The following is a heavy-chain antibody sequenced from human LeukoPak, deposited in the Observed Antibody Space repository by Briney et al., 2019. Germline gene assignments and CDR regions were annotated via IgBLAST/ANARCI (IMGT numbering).Heavy chain of an antibody. J-gene: IGHJ6*03. D-gene: IGHD1-1*01. CDR1: GGSISSSSYY. Sequence: SETLSLTCTVSGGSISSSSYYWGWIRQPPGKGLEWIGSIYYSGSTYYNPSLKSRVTISVDTSKNQFSLKLSSVTAADTAVYYCARDRSYDGYYYYYMDVWGKGTTVTVSS. CDR2: IYYSGST. V-gene: IGHV4-39*07. CDR3: ARDRSYDGYYYYYMDV.